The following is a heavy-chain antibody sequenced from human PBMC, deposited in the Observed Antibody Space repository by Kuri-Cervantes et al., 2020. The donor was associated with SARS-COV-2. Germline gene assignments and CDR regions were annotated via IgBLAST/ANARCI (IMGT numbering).Heavy chain of an antibody. V-gene: IGHV3-66*02. CDR2: IYSGGST. D-gene: IGHD1-26*01. CDR3: ARDFSGTGDAFDI. J-gene: IGHJ3*02. Sequence: GESLKISCAASGFTFSSYSMNWVRQAPGKGLEWVSVIYSGGSTYYADSVKGRFTISRDNSKNTLYLQMNSLRAEDTAVYYCARDFSGTGDAFDIWGQGTMVTVSS. CDR1: GFTFSSYS.